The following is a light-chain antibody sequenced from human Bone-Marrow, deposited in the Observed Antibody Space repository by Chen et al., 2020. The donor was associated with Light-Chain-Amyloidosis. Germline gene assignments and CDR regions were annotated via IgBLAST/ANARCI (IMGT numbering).Light chain of an antibody. CDR3: AAWDDSLSGV. CDR1: SANIGSHY. Sequence: QSVLTQPPSASGTPGQRVPISCYGSSANIGSHYVYWYQQLPGMAPKLLIYRNNQRPSGVPDRFSGSKSGNSASLAISGLRSEDEADYYCAAWDDSLSGVFGGGTKLTVL. J-gene: IGLJ3*02. CDR2: RNN. V-gene: IGLV1-47*01.